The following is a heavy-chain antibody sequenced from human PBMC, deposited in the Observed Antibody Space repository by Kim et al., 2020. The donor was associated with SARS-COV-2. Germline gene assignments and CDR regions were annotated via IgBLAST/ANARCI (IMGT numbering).Heavy chain of an antibody. CDR1: GFTFGDYA. CDR2: ISWNSGSI. D-gene: IGHD2-2*02. CDR3: AKDMGCSSTSCYTLPYYGMDV. Sequence: GGSLRLSCAASGFTFGDYAMHWVRQAPGKGLEWVSGISWNSGSIGYADSVKGRFTISRDNAKNSLYLQMNSLRAEDTALYYCAKDMGCSSTSCYTLPYYGMDVWGQGTTVTVSS. V-gene: IGHV3-9*01. J-gene: IGHJ6*02.